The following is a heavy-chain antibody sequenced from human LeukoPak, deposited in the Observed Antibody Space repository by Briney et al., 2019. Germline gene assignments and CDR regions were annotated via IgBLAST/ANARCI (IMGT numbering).Heavy chain of an antibody. CDR3: ASQRAAALPGFDP. CDR1: GGSISSSNW. CDR2: IYHSGST. J-gene: IGHJ5*02. D-gene: IGHD2-2*02. Sequence: SETLSLTCAVSGGSISSSNWWSWVRQPPGKGLEWIGEIYHSGSTNYNPSLKSRVTISVDKSKNQLSLKLSSVTAADTAVYDCASQRAAALPGFDPWGQGNLATVSA. V-gene: IGHV4-4*02.